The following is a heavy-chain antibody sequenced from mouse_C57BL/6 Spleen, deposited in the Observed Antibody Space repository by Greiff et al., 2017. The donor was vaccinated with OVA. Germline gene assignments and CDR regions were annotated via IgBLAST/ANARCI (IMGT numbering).Heavy chain of an antibody. CDR1: GFTFSSYG. V-gene: IGHV5-6*01. D-gene: IGHD2-4*01. Sequence: EVKLMESGGDLVKPGGSLKLSCAASGFTFSSYGMSWVRQTPDKRLEWVATISSGGSYTYYPDSVQGRFTLSRDNAKNTLYLQMSSLKSEDTAMYYCASPGDYYDDDGYAMDYWGQGTSVTVSS. CDR3: ASPGDYYDDDGYAMDY. J-gene: IGHJ4*01. CDR2: ISSGGSYT.